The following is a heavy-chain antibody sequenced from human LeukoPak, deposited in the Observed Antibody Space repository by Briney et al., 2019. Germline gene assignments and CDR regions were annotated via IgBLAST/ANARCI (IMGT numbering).Heavy chain of an antibody. Sequence: PSETLSLTCAVYGGSFSGYYWSWIRQPPGKGLEWIGEINHSGSTNYNPSLKSRVTISVDTSKNQFSLKLSSVTAADTAVYYCAGATVTTSYYYYGMDVWGQGTTVTVSS. J-gene: IGHJ6*02. V-gene: IGHV4-34*01. D-gene: IGHD4-11*01. CDR1: GGSFSGYY. CDR2: INHSGST. CDR3: AGATVTTSYYYYGMDV.